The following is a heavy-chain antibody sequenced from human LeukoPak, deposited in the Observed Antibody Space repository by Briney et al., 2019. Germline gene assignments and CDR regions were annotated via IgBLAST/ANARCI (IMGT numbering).Heavy chain of an antibody. CDR1: GRSIGTYY. V-gene: IGHV4-59*08. CDR2: IHYSGNT. D-gene: IGHD6-19*01. CDR3: ARRYSSGGGYLDY. J-gene: IGHJ4*02. Sequence: SETLSLTCTVSGRSIGTYYWTWIRQPPGKRMEWIGYIHYSGNTHYNPSLQSRVTISVDTSKNQFSLKLSSVTAADTAVYYCARRYSSGGGYLDYWGQGTLVTVSS.